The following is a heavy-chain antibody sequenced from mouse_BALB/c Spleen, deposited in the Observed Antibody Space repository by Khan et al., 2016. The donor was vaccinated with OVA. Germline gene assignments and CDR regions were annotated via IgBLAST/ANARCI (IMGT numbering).Heavy chain of an antibody. D-gene: IGHD3-1*01. CDR3: ANPSQLGLMGWFTY. Sequence: VQLQQSGAELVRPGASVKISCKAFGYTFTNHHINWVKQRPGQGLDWIGYINPYNDYTNYNQKFKGKATLTVDKSSSIAYMELSSLTSEDSAVYYVANPSQLGLMGWFTYWGQGTLVTVSA. J-gene: IGHJ3*01. CDR1: GYTFTNHH. CDR2: INPYNDYT. V-gene: IGHV1S45*01.